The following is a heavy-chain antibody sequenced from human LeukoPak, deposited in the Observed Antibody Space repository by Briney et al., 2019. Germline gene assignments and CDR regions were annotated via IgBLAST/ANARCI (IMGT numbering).Heavy chain of an antibody. CDR3: VALGDRIY. CDR1: GFTFSSYD. CDR2: ISAAGDT. D-gene: IGHD2-21*02. J-gene: IGHJ4*02. Sequence: HAGGSLRLSCAASGFTFSSYDMHWVRQATGKGLEWVSAISAAGDTYYLDSVKGRFTISRENAKNSLYLQMNSLRAGDTAVYYCVALGDRIYCGQGTLVTVSS. V-gene: IGHV3-13*01.